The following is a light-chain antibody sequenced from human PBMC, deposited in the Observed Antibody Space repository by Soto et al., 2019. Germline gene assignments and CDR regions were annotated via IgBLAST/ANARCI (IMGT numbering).Light chain of an antibody. CDR3: QKYNSAPWT. V-gene: IGKV1-5*03. Sequence: DIQMTQSPSTLSASVGDRVTITCRASQSISSWLAWYQQKPGKAPKLLIYKASSLESGVPSRFSGGGSGTDFTLTISSLQPEDVATYYCQKYNSAPWTFGQGTKVDIK. CDR2: KAS. CDR1: QSISSW. J-gene: IGKJ1*01.